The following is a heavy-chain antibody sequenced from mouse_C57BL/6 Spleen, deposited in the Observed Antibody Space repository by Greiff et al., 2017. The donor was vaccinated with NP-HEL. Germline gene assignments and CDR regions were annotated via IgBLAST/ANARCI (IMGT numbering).Heavy chain of an antibody. CDR2: IYPGDGDT. J-gene: IGHJ3*01. V-gene: IGHV1-82*01. CDR3: ARAYYSNY. Sequence: QVQLQQSGPELVKPGASVKISCKASGYAFSSSWMNWVKQRPGKGLEWIGRIYPGDGDTNYNGKFKGKATLTADKSSSTAYMQLSSLTSEDSAVYFCARAYYSNYWGQGTLVTVSA. CDR1: GYAFSSSW. D-gene: IGHD2-5*01.